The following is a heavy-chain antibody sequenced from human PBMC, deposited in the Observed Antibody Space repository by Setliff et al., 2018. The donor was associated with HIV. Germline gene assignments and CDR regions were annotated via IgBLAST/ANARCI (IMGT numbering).Heavy chain of an antibody. CDR3: ASARIPTGGTSTSLDY. J-gene: IGHJ4*02. D-gene: IGHD1-1*01. CDR2: INSDGSTT. Sequence: HPGGSLRLSCAASEFSFSTSWMHWVRQAPGKGLVWVSTINSDGSTTTYADSVKGRFTISRDNAKNTLFLQLNTLRPEDTALYYCASARIPTGGTSTSLDYWGQGALVTVS. CDR1: EFSFSTSW. V-gene: IGHV3-74*03.